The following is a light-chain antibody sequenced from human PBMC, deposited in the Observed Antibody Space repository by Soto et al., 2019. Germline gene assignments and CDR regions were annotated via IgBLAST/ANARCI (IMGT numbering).Light chain of an antibody. Sequence: QSALTQPRSVSGSPGQSVTISCTGTSSDVGGYNYVSWYQQHPGRAPKLMIYDVGKRPSGVPDRFSGSKSDNTGSLTISGLQAEDEADYYGCSYAGSYTRVFGTGTKVTVL. CDR3: CSYAGSYTRV. CDR2: DVG. V-gene: IGLV2-11*01. J-gene: IGLJ1*01. CDR1: SSDVGGYNY.